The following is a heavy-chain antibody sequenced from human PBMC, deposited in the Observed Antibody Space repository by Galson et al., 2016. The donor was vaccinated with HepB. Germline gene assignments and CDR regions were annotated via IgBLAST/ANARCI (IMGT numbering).Heavy chain of an antibody. CDR3: AGGGASSSSWYPHYQTGRDG. CDR1: GFTVSSTY. V-gene: IGHV3-66*01. J-gene: IGHJ6*02. Sequence: SLRLSCAASGFTVSSTYMNWVRQAPGKGLEWVSIIYSGGTTYQADSVKGRFTISRDNSNNTLYLQMDNLRHNDTAVDYGAGGGASSSSWYPHYQTGRDGWGQGPTVTVSS. D-gene: IGHD6-13*01. CDR2: IYSGGTT.